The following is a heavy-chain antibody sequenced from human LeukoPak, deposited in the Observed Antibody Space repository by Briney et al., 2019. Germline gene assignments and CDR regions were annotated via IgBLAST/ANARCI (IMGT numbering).Heavy chain of an antibody. CDR1: GFTFSSYA. Sequence: GGSLRLSCAASGFTFSSYAMSWVRQAPGRGLEWVSAISGSGGSTYYADSVEGRFTISRDNSKNTLYLQMNSLRAEDTAVYYCAKAGERRGYCSSTSCCIDYWGQGTLVTVSS. V-gene: IGHV3-23*01. D-gene: IGHD2-2*01. CDR3: AKAGERRGYCSSTSCCIDY. CDR2: ISGSGGST. J-gene: IGHJ4*02.